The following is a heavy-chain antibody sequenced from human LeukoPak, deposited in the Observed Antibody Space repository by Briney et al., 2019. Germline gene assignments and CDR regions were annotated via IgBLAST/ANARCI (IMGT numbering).Heavy chain of an antibody. J-gene: IGHJ4*02. CDR1: GCTFSSYA. CDR2: ISGSGGST. V-gene: IGHV3-23*01. D-gene: IGHD1-26*01. Sequence: PGGSLRLSCAASGCTFSSYAMSWVRQAPGKGLEWVSAISGSGGSTYYADSVKGRLTISRDNSKNTLYLQMNSLRAEDTAVYYGAKPEYDPNSGPPLHWGQGTLVTVSS. CDR3: AKPEYDPNSGPPLH.